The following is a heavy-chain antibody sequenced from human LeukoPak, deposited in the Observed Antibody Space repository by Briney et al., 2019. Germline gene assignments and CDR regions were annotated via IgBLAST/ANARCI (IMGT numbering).Heavy chain of an antibody. V-gene: IGHV5-51*01. D-gene: IGHD2-8*01. J-gene: IGHJ4*02. Sequence: GESLKISCKGSGYSFTSYWIGWVRQMPGKGLEWMGIIYPGDSDTKYRPSFEGQVTISADKSISTAYLQWSSLKASDTAIYYCARHNDGDIDYWGQGTLVTVSS. CDR1: GYSFTSYW. CDR3: ARHNDGDIDY. CDR2: IYPGDSDT.